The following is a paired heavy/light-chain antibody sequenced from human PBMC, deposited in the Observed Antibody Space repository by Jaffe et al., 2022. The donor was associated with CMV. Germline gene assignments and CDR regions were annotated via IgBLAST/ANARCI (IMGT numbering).Light chain of an antibody. CDR2: AAS. J-gene: IGKJ1*01. Sequence: AIQMTQSPSSLSASVGDTVTITCRASQGISNDLGWYQQKPGTAPKLLIFAASTLQSGVPSRFSGSGSGTDFTLTISSLLPDDFATYYCLQDFSYPRTFGQGTKV. CDR1: QGISND. V-gene: IGKV1-6*01. CDR3: LQDFSYPRT.
Heavy chain of an antibody. CDR1: GLTLSDHY. J-gene: IGHJ4*02. Sequence: EVQLVESGGGLVEPGGSLRLSCSAFGLTLSDHYIDWVRQAPGKGLEWVARSRNKVNGYTTEFAASVKGRFTISREESKNSVYLQMSNLKTEDTAVYYCVRGHTGSRLYYFDYWGQGTLVTVSS. CDR3: VRGHTGSRLYYFDY. CDR2: SRNKVNGYTT. D-gene: IGHD1-1*01. V-gene: IGHV3-72*01.